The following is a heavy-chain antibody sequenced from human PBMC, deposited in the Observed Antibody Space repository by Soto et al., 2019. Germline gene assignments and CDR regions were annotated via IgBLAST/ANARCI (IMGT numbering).Heavy chain of an antibody. D-gene: IGHD3-3*01. Sequence: QVQLQESGPGLVKPSETLSLTCSVSGASINNGGYYWTWIRQRPGKGLEWIGHIFYGGSTDYNPSLKSRVSISVDTSKNHFSLNLSSVTAADTGVYYCATSYDAPRLTQNWFDPWGQGTLVTVSS. CDR3: ATSYDAPRLTQNWFDP. J-gene: IGHJ5*02. CDR1: GASINNGGYY. V-gene: IGHV4-31*03. CDR2: IFYGGST.